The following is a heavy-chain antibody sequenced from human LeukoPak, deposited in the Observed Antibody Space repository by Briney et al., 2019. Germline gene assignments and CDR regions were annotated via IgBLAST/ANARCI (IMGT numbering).Heavy chain of an antibody. CDR1: GFTFTGYA. Sequence: GGSLRLSCAASGFTFTGYAMSWVRQAPGKGLEWVSGISINVDNTYYADSVKGRFTISRDNSKSTLFLQMNSLRAEDTAVYYCARFSRSYCSSTGCSKYFDYWGQGTLVTVSS. J-gene: IGHJ4*02. CDR2: ISINVDNT. V-gene: IGHV3-23*01. CDR3: ARFSRSYCSSTGCSKYFDY. D-gene: IGHD2-2*01.